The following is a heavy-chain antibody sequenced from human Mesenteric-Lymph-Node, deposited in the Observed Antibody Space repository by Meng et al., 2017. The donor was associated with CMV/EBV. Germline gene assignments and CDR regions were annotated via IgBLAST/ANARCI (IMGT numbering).Heavy chain of an antibody. CDR1: GFSFSSYW. D-gene: IGHD7-27*01. J-gene: IGHJ4*02. Sequence: GGSLRLSCAASGFSFSSYWMTWVRQAQGKGLEGLACIKTDGSEQYYADSVKGRFTISRDNAKNSLFLQINSLTVEDTAVYYCTTDLNWVSYWGQGTLVTVSS. CDR2: IKTDGSEQ. V-gene: IGHV3-7*01. CDR3: TTDLNWVSY.